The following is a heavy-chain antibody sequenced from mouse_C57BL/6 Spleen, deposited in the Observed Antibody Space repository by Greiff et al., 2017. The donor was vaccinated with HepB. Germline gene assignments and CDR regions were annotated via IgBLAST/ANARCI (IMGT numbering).Heavy chain of an antibody. CDR2: IYPGSGST. CDR1: GYTFTSYW. V-gene: IGHV1-55*01. CDR3: ARGGHYYYGSSPYFEV. J-gene: IGHJ1*03. D-gene: IGHD1-1*01. Sequence: VQLQQPGAELVKPGASVKMSCKASGYTFTSYWITWVKQRPGQGLEWIGDIYPGSGSTNYNEKFKSKATLTVDTSSSTAYMQLSSLTSEDSAVYYCARGGHYYYGSSPYFEVWGTGTTVTVSS.